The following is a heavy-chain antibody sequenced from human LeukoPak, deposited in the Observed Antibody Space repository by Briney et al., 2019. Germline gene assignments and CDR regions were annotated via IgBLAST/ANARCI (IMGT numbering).Heavy chain of an antibody. Sequence: PGGSLRLSCAASGFTFSSYAMSWVRQAPGKGLEWVSAISGSGGSTYYADSVKGPFTISRDNSKNTLYLQMNSLRAEDTAVYYCAKGETEGGGLAHAYWGQGTLVTVSS. D-gene: IGHD2-15*01. CDR2: ISGSGGST. J-gene: IGHJ4*02. V-gene: IGHV3-23*01. CDR3: AKGETEGGGLAHAY. CDR1: GFTFSSYA.